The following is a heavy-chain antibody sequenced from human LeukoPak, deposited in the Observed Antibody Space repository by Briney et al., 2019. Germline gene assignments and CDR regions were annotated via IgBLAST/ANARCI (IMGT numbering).Heavy chain of an antibody. Sequence: ASVKVSCKASGGTFSSYAISWVRQAPGQGLEWMGGIIPIFGTANYAQKFQGRVTITTDESTSTAYMELSSLRSKDTAVYYCARDRRAVLRFLEWLGLDIWGQGTMVTVSS. CDR1: GGTFSSYA. CDR3: ARDRRAVLRFLEWLGLDI. J-gene: IGHJ3*02. D-gene: IGHD3-3*01. V-gene: IGHV1-69*05. CDR2: IIPIFGTA.